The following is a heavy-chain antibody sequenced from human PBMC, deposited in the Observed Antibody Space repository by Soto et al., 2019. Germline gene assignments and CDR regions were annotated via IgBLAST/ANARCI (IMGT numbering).Heavy chain of an antibody. CDR2: ISWNSVMI. V-gene: IGHV3-9*01. D-gene: IGHD3-10*01. J-gene: IGHJ4*02. CDR3: AKDNRADRGAFDY. CDR1: GFTFDDFA. Sequence: EVQLVESGGGLVQPGRSLRLSCAASGFTFDDFAMHWVRQAPGKGLEWVSGISWNSVMIGYADSVKGRFTISRDNAKNSLYLQMNSLRPEDTALYFCAKDNRADRGAFDYWGQGTLVSVFS.